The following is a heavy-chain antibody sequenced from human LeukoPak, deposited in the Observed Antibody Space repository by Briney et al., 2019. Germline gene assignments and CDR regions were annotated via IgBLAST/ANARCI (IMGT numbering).Heavy chain of an antibody. CDR1: GFTFSSYS. J-gene: IGHJ4*02. D-gene: IGHD3-22*01. Sequence: GGSQRLSCAASGFTFSSYSMHWVRQAPGKGLEWVAVISYDGSNKYYADSVKGRFTISRDNSKNTLYLQMNSLRAEDTAVYYCAREPGDSSGYYPVHVDYWGQGTLVTVSS. V-gene: IGHV3-30-3*01. CDR2: ISYDGSNK. CDR3: AREPGDSSGYYPVHVDY.